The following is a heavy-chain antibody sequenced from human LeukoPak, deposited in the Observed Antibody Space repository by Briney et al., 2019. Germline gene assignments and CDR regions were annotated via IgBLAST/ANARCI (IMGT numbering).Heavy chain of an antibody. CDR2: ISSSGGST. V-gene: IGHV3-23*01. CDR3: AKGMYYDFWSAHDY. D-gene: IGHD3-3*01. Sequence: GGSLRLSCAASGFTFTSYAMSWVRQAPGKGLEWVSDISSSGGSTYYADSVKGRFTISRDNSKNTLYLQMNSLRAEDTAVYYCAKGMYYDFWSAHDYWGQGTLVTVSS. CDR1: GFTFTSYA. J-gene: IGHJ4*02.